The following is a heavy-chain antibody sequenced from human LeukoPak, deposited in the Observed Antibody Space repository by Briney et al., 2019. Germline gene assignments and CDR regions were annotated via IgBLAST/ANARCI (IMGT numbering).Heavy chain of an antibody. D-gene: IGHD3-9*01. CDR1: GFTFSSYS. CDR3: ARGIYDILTHPTRNWFDP. V-gene: IGHV3-21*01. J-gene: IGHJ5*02. Sequence: GSLRLSCAASGFTFSSYSMNWVRQAPGKGLEWVSSISSSSSYIYYADSVKGRFTISRDNAKNSLYLQMNSLRAEDTAVYYCARGIYDILTHPTRNWFDPWGQGTLVTVSS. CDR2: ISSSSSYI.